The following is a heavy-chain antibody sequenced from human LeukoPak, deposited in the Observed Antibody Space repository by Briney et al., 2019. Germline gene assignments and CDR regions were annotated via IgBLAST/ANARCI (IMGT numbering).Heavy chain of an antibody. V-gene: IGHV4-38-2*02. CDR1: GYSISNGYY. CDR2: IYHRGST. J-gene: IGHJ4*02. Sequence: SETLSLTCTVSGYSISNGYYWCWIRQPPGKGLEWVGSIYHRGSTYYNPSLRSRVTISLDRSKKKFSLKLTSVTAADTAVYFCARGAEYYAIWRGYAGYSDYWGQGISVTVSS. CDR3: ARGAEYYAIWRGYAGYSDY. D-gene: IGHD3-3*01.